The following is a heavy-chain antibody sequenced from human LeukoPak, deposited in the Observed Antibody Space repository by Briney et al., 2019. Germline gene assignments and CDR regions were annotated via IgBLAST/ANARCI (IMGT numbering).Heavy chain of an antibody. CDR2: INYSGSA. D-gene: IGHD3-10*01. Sequence: SETLSLTCTVSGGSISSGDYYWSWIRQPPGRGLEWIGRINYSGSANYNPSLKSRVTTSVDTSKNSFSLNLSSVTAADTAVYYCARRDYYGSETKGAFDIWGQGTMVTVSS. CDR1: GGSISSGDYY. CDR3: ARRDYYGSETKGAFDI. J-gene: IGHJ3*02. V-gene: IGHV4-39*01.